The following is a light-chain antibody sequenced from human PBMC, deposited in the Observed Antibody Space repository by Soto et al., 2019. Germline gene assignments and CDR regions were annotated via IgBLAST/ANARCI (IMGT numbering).Light chain of an antibody. CDR3: QQRSNWLIT. Sequence: DIVLTQSPGTLSLSPGERATLSCRASQSVTSTYLAWYQQKPGQSPRLLIYGASSRATGIPDRFSGSGSGTDFTLTISNLEPEDFAVYYCQQRSNWLITFGQGTRLEI. V-gene: IGKV3D-20*02. CDR2: GAS. CDR1: QSVTSTY. J-gene: IGKJ5*01.